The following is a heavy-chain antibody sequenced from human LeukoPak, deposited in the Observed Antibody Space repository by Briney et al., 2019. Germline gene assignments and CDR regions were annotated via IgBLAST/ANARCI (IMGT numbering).Heavy chain of an antibody. CDR3: ARDYCSSTSCYFDY. Sequence: ASVKVSCKASGYTFTSYGISWVRQAPGHGLEWMGWVSAYNGNTNYAQKLQGRVTMTTDTSTSTAYMELRSLRSDDTAVYYCARDYCSSTSCYFDYWGQGTLVTVSS. J-gene: IGHJ4*02. CDR2: VSAYNGNT. D-gene: IGHD2-2*01. V-gene: IGHV1-18*01. CDR1: GYTFTSYG.